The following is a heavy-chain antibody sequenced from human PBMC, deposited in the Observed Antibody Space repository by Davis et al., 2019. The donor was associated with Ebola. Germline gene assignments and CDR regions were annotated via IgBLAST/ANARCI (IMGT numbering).Heavy chain of an antibody. CDR3: ARGGGFGGYGMDV. V-gene: IGHV4-34*01. Sequence: MPSETLSLTCAVYGGSFSGYYWSWIRQPLGEGLEWIGEINHSGSTNYNPSLKSRVTISVDTSKNQFSRKLSSVTAADTAVYYCARGGGFGGYGMDVWGQGTTVTVSS. J-gene: IGHJ6*02. CDR1: GGSFSGYY. CDR2: INHSGST. D-gene: IGHD3-10*01.